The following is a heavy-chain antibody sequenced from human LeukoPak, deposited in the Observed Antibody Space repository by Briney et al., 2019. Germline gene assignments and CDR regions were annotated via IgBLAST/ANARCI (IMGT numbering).Heavy chain of an antibody. CDR2: ISITTYT. CDR3: ARGNYFDY. Sequence: PGGSLRLSCAASGFTFSSYSMHWVRQAPGKGLEWVSSISITTYTYYADSVKGRFTIPRDNAKNSLYLQMNSLRAEDTGVYYCARGNYFDYWGQGTLVTVSS. J-gene: IGHJ4*02. D-gene: IGHD3-10*01. V-gene: IGHV3-21*01. CDR1: GFTFSSYS.